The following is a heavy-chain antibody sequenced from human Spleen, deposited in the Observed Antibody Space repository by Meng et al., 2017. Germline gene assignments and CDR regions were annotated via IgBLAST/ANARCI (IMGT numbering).Heavy chain of an antibody. V-gene: IGHV3-49*03. CDR1: GFTFRDYA. J-gene: IGHJ5*01. D-gene: IGHD3-10*01. Sequence: GESLKISCIASGFTFRDYAMTWFRQAPGKGLEWIGFIRTYTDGQTTEYAASVKGRFTVSRDNSKSIAYLSMNSLKTEDTAVYYCTRWRALRYFGSGSYFGNWFDSWGQGTLVTVSS. CDR2: IRTYTDGQTT. CDR3: TRWRALRYFGSGSYFGNWFDS.